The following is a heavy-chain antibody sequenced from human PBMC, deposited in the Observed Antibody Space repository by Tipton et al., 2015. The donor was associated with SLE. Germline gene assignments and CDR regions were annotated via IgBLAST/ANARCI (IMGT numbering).Heavy chain of an antibody. CDR1: GFVFDNYG. Sequence: LSLTCAASGFVFDNYGMSWVRQAPGKGLEWVSGINWNGGTIGYVDSVKGRFTISRDNAKNSLYLQMKSLRAEDTALYYCVRGYQGNYNQWGQGTMVSVSS. D-gene: IGHD1-7*01. J-gene: IGHJ4*02. CDR2: INWNGGTI. V-gene: IGHV3-20*04. CDR3: VRGYQGNYNQ.